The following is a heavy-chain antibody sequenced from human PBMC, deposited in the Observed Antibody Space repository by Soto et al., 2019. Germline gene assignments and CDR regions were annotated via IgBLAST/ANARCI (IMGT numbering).Heavy chain of an antibody. D-gene: IGHD2-21*01. CDR1: GFPVSRNF. Sequence: GGSLRLSCAASGFPVSRNFMSWVRQAPGKGLEWVSFINSGGSTYYADPVKGRFIISRDSSKNTLYLQMNSLRAEDTAVYYCARAVEFDSWGQGTLVTVSS. CDR2: INSGGST. CDR3: ARAVEFDS. V-gene: IGHV3-53*01. J-gene: IGHJ4*02.